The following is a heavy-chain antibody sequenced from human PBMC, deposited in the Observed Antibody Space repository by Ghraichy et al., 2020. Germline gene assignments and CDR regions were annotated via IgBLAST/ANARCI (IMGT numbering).Heavy chain of an antibody. CDR2: INHSGST. V-gene: IGHV4-34*01. CDR3: RGYYYYGMDV. D-gene: IGHD3-10*01. Sequence: SETLSLTCAVYGGSFSGYYWSWIRQPPGKGLEWIGEINHSGSTNYNPSLKSRVTISVDTSKNQFSLKLSSVTAADTAVYYCRGYYYYGMDVWGQGTTVTVSS. J-gene: IGHJ6*02. CDR1: GGSFSGYY.